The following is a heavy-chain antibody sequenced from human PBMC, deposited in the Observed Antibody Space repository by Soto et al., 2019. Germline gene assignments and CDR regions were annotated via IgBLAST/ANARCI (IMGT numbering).Heavy chain of an antibody. V-gene: IGHV4-4*02. CDR2: VYRTGET. J-gene: IGHJ5*02. CDR3: AREIVTAGGNNYFDP. D-gene: IGHD2-21*02. CDR1: GGTVASSHW. Sequence: SETLSLTCGVSGGTVASSHWWSWLRQSPGRGLEWIGNVYRTGETNINPSIQRRVTLSVDKSNNRFSLRLTSVTAADTAVYFRAREIVTAGGNNYFDPWGPGTLVTVSS.